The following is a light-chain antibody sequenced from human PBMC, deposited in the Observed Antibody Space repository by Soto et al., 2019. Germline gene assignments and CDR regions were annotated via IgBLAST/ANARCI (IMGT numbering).Light chain of an antibody. J-gene: IGKJ5*01. Sequence: IQMTQSPSSLSASVGDTVTITCRASQDISNYLAWFQQKPGEAPKLLIYGPSTLESGVPSRFSGSGSGTDFTLTISSLQSEDFATYYCQQLNSYPITFGQGTRLEIK. CDR3: QQLNSYPIT. CDR2: GPS. CDR1: QDISNY. V-gene: IGKV1-13*02.